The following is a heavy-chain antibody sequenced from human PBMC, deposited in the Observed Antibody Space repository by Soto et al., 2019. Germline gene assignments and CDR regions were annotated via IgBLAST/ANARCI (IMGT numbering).Heavy chain of an antibody. Sequence: ASVKVSCKASGYTFTSYYMHLVRRAPGQGLEWMGIINPSGGSTSYAQKFQGRVTMTRDTSTSTVYMELSSLRSEDTAVYYCARVGGLLWFGELYTYGMDVWRQGTTVTVSS. CDR2: INPSGGST. V-gene: IGHV1-46*03. CDR3: ARVGGLLWFGELYTYGMDV. D-gene: IGHD3-10*01. J-gene: IGHJ6*02. CDR1: GYTFTSYY.